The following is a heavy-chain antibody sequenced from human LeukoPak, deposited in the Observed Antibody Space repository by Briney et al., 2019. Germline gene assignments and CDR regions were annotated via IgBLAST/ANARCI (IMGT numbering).Heavy chain of an antibody. CDR1: GFTFSSYG. J-gene: IGHJ4*02. CDR3: ARALYSGSYGY. V-gene: IGHV3-30*03. Sequence: GGSLRLSCAASGFTFSSYGMHWVRQAPGKGLEWVAVISYDGSNKYYADSVKGRFTISRDNSKNTLYLQMNSLRAEDTAVYYCARALYSGSYGYWGQGTLVTVSS. D-gene: IGHD1-26*01. CDR2: ISYDGSNK.